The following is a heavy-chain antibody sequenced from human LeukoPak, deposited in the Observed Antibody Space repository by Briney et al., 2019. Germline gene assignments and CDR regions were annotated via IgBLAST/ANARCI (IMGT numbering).Heavy chain of an antibody. Sequence: GGSLRLSCAVSGFTFTDYWMNWVRQAPGKGLEWVASIRQDGGEKSYVDSVKGRFTISRDNTKNSLYLQVSSLRVEDTAVYYCARDGTAPGLYFDLWGQGTLVTVSS. CDR2: IRQDGGEK. CDR3: ARDGTAPGLYFDL. D-gene: IGHD6-13*01. V-gene: IGHV3-7*01. J-gene: IGHJ4*01. CDR1: GFTFTDYW.